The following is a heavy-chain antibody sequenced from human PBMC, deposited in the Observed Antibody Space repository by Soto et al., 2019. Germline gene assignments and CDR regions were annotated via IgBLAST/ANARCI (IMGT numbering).Heavy chain of an antibody. CDR2: MNDFGRT. Sequence: QVQLQESGPGLVKSSETLSLTCTVSGASSSSYYWSWIRQPPGKGLEWIGYMNDFGRTIYNPSLKSRVTISLDTSKNQFSLKLTSVIAADTAVYYCARSFCRDAVRCNLFDPWGQGTLVTVSS. D-gene: IGHD2-8*01. V-gene: IGHV4-59*01. CDR1: GASSSSYY. CDR3: ARSFCRDAVRCNLFDP. J-gene: IGHJ5*02.